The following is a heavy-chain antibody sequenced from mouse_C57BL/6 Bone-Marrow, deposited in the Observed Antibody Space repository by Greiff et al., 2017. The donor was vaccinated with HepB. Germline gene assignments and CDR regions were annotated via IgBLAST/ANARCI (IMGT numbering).Heavy chain of an antibody. CDR3: AGGSSPLDFDV. D-gene: IGHD1-1*01. J-gene: IGHJ1*03. V-gene: IGHV1-52*01. CDR2: IDPSDSET. Sequence: QVQLQQPGAELVRPGSSVKLSCKASGYTFTSYWMHWVKQRPIQGLEWIGNIDPSDSETHYNQKFKDKATLTVDKSSSTAYMQLSSLTSEDSAVYYCAGGSSPLDFDVWGTGTTVTVSS. CDR1: GYTFTSYW.